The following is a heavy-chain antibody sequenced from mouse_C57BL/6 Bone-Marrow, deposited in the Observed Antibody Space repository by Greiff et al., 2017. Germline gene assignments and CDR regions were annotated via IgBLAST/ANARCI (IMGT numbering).Heavy chain of an antibody. CDR3: ARRGITTVVATNAMDY. CDR1: GYTFTSYW. Sequence: QVQLQQPGAELVKPGASVKMSCKASGYTFTSYWITWVKQRPGQGLEWIGDIYPGSGSTNYNEKFKSKATLTVDTSSSTAYMQLSSLTSEDSAVYYGARRGITTVVATNAMDYWGQGTSVTVSS. V-gene: IGHV1-55*01. D-gene: IGHD1-1*01. J-gene: IGHJ4*01. CDR2: IYPGSGST.